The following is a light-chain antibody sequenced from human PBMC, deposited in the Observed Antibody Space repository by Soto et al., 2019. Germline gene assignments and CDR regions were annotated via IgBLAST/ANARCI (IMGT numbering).Light chain of an antibody. Sequence: DIQMTQSPSPLSASVGDRVTITCRASQSIKGYVNWYQQKPGKAPKLLISGDSSLQIGVPSRFSGSGSGTQFTLPISNLQPEDFGTYYCQQSYSSAPITFGQGTRL. J-gene: IGKJ5*01. CDR3: QQSYSSAPIT. V-gene: IGKV1-39*01. CDR2: GDS. CDR1: QSIKGY.